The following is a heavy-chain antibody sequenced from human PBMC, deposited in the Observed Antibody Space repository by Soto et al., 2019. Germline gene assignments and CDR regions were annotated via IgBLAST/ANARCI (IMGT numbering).Heavy chain of an antibody. Sequence: ETLSLTCTVSGGSISSYYWSWIRQPPGKGLEWIGSIYYSGSTYYNPSLKSRVTISVDTSKNQFSLKLSSVTAADTAVYYCARPRGTTLEIDYWGKGTLVTVSS. CDR2: IYYSGST. CDR3: ARPRGTTLEIDY. J-gene: IGHJ4*02. V-gene: IGHV4-59*05. D-gene: IGHD1-1*01. CDR1: GGSISSYY.